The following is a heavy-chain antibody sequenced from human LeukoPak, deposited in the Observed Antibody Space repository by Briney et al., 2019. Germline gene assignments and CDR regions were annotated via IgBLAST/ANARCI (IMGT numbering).Heavy chain of an antibody. CDR1: GGSFSGYY. Sequence: SETLSLTCAVYGGSFSGYYWSWIRQPPGKGLEWIGEINHSGNTNYNPSLKSRVTISVDTSKNQFSLKLSSVTAADTAVYYCARASYYYDSSGYYLFDYWGQGTLVTVSS. D-gene: IGHD3-22*01. CDR2: INHSGNT. V-gene: IGHV4-34*01. J-gene: IGHJ4*02. CDR3: ARASYYYDSSGYYLFDY.